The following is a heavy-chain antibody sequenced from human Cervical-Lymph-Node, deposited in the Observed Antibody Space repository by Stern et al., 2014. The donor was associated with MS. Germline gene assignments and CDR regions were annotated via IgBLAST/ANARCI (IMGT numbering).Heavy chain of an antibody. Sequence: VQLVQSGPEVKKPGASVQVSCKASGYIFSSYGINWVRQAPGQGLEWMGWVSTYNGNTNYAQKFQDRVTMTTDTSTNTAYMELRSLRSDDTAVYYCAREVYGDSRRFDSWGQGTLVTGSS. J-gene: IGHJ4*02. CDR1: GYIFSSYG. CDR3: AREVYGDSRRFDS. D-gene: IGHD4-17*01. CDR2: VSTYNGNT. V-gene: IGHV1-18*01.